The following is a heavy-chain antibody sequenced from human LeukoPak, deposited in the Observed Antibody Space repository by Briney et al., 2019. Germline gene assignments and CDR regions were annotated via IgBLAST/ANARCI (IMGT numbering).Heavy chain of an antibody. Sequence: PSETLSLTCAVYGGSFSGYYWSWIRQPPGKGLEWIGEINHSGSTNYNPSLKSRVTISVDTSKNQFSLKLSSVTAADTAVYYCARGYSSGWTRYFDYWGQGTLVTVSS. J-gene: IGHJ4*02. D-gene: IGHD6-19*01. CDR1: GGSFSGYY. CDR3: ARGYSSGWTRYFDY. V-gene: IGHV4-34*01. CDR2: INHSGST.